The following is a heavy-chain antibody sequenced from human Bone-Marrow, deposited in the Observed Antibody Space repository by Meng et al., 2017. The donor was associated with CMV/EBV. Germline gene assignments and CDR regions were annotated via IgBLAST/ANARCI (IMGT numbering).Heavy chain of an antibody. Sequence: GESLKISCAASGFTVSSNYMSWVLQAPGKGLEWVSVIYSGGSTYYADSVKGRFTITRDNSKNTLYLQMNSLRAEDTAVYYCARVIPAALDGMDVWGQGTTVTVSS. J-gene: IGHJ6*02. CDR3: ARVIPAALDGMDV. D-gene: IGHD2-2*01. CDR1: GFTVSSNY. V-gene: IGHV3-53*01. CDR2: IYSGGST.